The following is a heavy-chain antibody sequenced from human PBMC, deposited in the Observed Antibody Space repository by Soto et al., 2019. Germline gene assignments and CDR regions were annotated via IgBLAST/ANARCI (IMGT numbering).Heavy chain of an antibody. J-gene: IGHJ4*02. D-gene: IGHD3-10*01. CDR3: ARDLPGVKYGPGDY. V-gene: IGHV3-7*03. CDR1: GFDFSTYW. CDR2: IKQGGRET. Sequence: EVQLVESGGGLVQPGGSLRLSCVASGFDFSTYWMSWVRQAPGKGLEWVANIKQGGRETYYLGSVRGRFTISRDNAKRSLHLHMTSLRADDTAVYYCARDLPGVKYGPGDYWGQGALVTVSS.